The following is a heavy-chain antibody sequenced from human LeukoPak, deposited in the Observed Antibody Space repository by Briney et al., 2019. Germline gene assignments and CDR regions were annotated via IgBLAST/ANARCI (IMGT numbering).Heavy chain of an antibody. J-gene: IGHJ6*03. V-gene: IGHV4-4*02. D-gene: IGHD4-17*01. CDR2: IYHSGST. CDR3: ARFYGDYARYMDV. CDR1: GGSISSSNW. Sequence: SETLSLTCAVSGGSISSSNWWSWVRQPPGKGLEWIGEIYHSGSTNYNPSLKSRVTISVDTSKNQFSLKLSSVTAADTAVYYCARFYGDYARYMDVWGKGTTVTVSS.